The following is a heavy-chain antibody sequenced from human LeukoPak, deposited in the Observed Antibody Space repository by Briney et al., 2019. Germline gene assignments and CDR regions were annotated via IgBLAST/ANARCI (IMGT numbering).Heavy chain of an antibody. CDR2: IYYSGSI. Sequence: PSETLSLTCNVSGGSISSSSYYWGWIRQSPEKGLEWIGSIYYSGSIYYNPSLKSRVTISIDTPKTQISLRLSSVTAADTAVYYCARLGPTSSWYSTFDFWGQGTLVSVSS. D-gene: IGHD3-22*01. CDR3: ARLGPTSSWYSTFDF. CDR1: GGSISSSSYY. V-gene: IGHV4-39*01. J-gene: IGHJ4*02.